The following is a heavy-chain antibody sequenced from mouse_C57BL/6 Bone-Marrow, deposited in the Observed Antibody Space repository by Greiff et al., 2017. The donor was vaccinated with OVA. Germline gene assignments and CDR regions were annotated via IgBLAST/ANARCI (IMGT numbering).Heavy chain of an antibody. Sequence: VQLQQSGAELVRPGSSVKMSCKTSGYTFTSYGINWVKQRPGQGLEWIGYIYIGNGYTEYNEKFKGKATLTSDTSSSTAYMQLSSLTSEDSAIYFCARGGIYYGSSYEKYYFDYWGQGTTLTVSS. D-gene: IGHD1-1*01. CDR1: GYTFTSYG. CDR2: IYIGNGYT. J-gene: IGHJ2*01. CDR3: ARGGIYYGSSYEKYYFDY. V-gene: IGHV1-58*01.